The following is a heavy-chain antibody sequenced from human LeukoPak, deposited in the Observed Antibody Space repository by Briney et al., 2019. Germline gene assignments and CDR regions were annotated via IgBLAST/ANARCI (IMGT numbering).Heavy chain of an antibody. Sequence: GGSLRLSCAASGFTFSSYWMSWVRQAPGKGLEWVANIKQDGSEKYYVDSVKGRFTISRDNAKNSLYLQMNSLRAEDTAVYYCARDRGDGYNNFDYWGQGTLVTVSS. CDR2: IKQDGSEK. V-gene: IGHV3-7*01. J-gene: IGHJ4*02. D-gene: IGHD5-24*01. CDR1: GFTFSSYW. CDR3: ARDRGDGYNNFDY.